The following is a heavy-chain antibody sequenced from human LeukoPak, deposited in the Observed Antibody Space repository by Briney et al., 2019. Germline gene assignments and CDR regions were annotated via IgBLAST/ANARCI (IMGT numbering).Heavy chain of an antibody. CDR1: GGSISSSNYY. J-gene: IGHJ4*02. CDR2: IYYSGST. CDR3: ARFSTSSMKPFVFDY. D-gene: IGHD2-2*01. V-gene: IGHV4-39*01. Sequence: PSETLSLTCTVSGGSISSSNYYWDWIRQPPGKGLEWIGSIYYSGSTYYNPPLKSRVTISVDTSKNQFSLKLSSVTAADTAVYYCARFSTSSMKPFVFDYWGQGTLVTVSS.